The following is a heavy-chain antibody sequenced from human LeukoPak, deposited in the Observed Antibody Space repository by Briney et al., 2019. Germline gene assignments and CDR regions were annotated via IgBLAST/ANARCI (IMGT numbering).Heavy chain of an antibody. CDR1: GFTFSSYS. CDR2: ISSSSSYI. V-gene: IGHV3-21*01. J-gene: IGHJ4*02. D-gene: IGHD6-19*01. CDR3: ARGVRPPGLAVAGSGTRYFDY. Sequence: GGSLRLSCAASGFTFSSYSMNWVRQAPGKGLEWVSSISSSSSYIYYADSVKGRFTISRDIAKNSLYLQMNSLRAEDTAVYYCARGVRPPGLAVAGSGTRYFDYWGQGTLVTVSS.